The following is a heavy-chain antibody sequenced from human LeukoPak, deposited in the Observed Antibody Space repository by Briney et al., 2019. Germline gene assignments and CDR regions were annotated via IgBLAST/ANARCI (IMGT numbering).Heavy chain of an antibody. CDR2: INAGNGNT. CDR3: ARCIAVAGTSNWFDP. V-gene: IGHV1-3*01. J-gene: IGHJ5*02. D-gene: IGHD6-19*01. Sequence: ASVKVSCKASGYTFTSYYMHWVRQAPGQRLEWMGWINAGNGNTKYSQKFQGRVTITRDTSASTAYMELSSLRSEDTAVYYCARCIAVAGTSNWFDPWGQGTLVTVSS. CDR1: GYTFTSYY.